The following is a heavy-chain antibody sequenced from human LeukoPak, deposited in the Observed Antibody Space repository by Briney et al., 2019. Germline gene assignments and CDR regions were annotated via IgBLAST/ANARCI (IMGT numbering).Heavy chain of an antibody. D-gene: IGHD6-13*01. J-gene: IGHJ5*01. CDR3: ARKEYSSSWFSS. CDR2: INHSGST. V-gene: IGHV4-34*01. Sequence: ASETLSLTCAVYGGSFSGYYWSWIRQPPGKGLEWMGEINHSGSTNYNPSLKSRVTISVDTSKNQFSLKLSAVTAEDTAVYYCARKEYSSSWFSSWGQGTLVTVSS. CDR1: GGSFSGYY.